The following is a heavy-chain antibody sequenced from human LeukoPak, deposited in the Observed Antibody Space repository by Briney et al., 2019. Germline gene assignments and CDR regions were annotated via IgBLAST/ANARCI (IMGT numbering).Heavy chain of an antibody. D-gene: IGHD6-19*01. Sequence: GGSLRLSCAASGFTFTNYAMSWVRQAPGKGLEWVSAISGSGGSTYYADSVKGRFTISRDNSKNTLYLQMNSLRAEDTAVYYCAKASSGWYLKSLDYWGQGTLVTVSS. CDR3: AKASSGWYLKSLDY. V-gene: IGHV3-23*01. CDR2: ISGSGGST. CDR1: GFTFTNYA. J-gene: IGHJ4*02.